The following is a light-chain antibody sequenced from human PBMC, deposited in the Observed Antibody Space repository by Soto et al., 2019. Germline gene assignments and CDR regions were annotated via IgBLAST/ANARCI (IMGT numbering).Light chain of an antibody. Sequence: QSLLPQPASVSGSPGQSITISFSGTSSDVGGYNLVSWYQQHPGKAPKLVIYESTKRPSGVSSRFSGSKSGYTASLTISGLQAEDEADYLCCSFAHLIWVFGGGT. V-gene: IGLV2-23*01. CDR3: CSFAHLIWV. CDR2: EST. J-gene: IGLJ3*02. CDR1: SSDVGGYNL.